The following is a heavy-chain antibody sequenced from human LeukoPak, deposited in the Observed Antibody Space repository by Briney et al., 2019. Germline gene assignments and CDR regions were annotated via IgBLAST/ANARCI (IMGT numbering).Heavy chain of an antibody. Sequence: SETLSLTCAVYGGSFSGYYWSWIRQPPGKGLEWIGEINHSGSTNYNPSLKSRVTISVDTSKNQFSLKLSSVTAADTAVYYCARGPPPRLAYYFDYWGQGTLVTVSS. J-gene: IGHJ4*02. CDR2: INHSGST. V-gene: IGHV4-34*01. D-gene: IGHD6-19*01. CDR1: GGSFSGYY. CDR3: ARGPPPRLAYYFDY.